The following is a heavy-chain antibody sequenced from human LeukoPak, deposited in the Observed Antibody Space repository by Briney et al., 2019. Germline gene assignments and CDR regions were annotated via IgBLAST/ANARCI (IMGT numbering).Heavy chain of an antibody. V-gene: IGHV3-30*04. CDR2: ISYDGSNK. Sequence: GGSLRLSCAASGFTFSSYAMHWVRQAPGKGLERVAVISYDGSNKYYADSVKGRFTISRDNSKNTLYLQMNSLRAEDTAVYYCARDSPYYYDSSGYFRSPDYWGQGTLVTVSS. J-gene: IGHJ4*02. D-gene: IGHD3-22*01. CDR1: GFTFSSYA. CDR3: ARDSPYYYDSSGYFRSPDY.